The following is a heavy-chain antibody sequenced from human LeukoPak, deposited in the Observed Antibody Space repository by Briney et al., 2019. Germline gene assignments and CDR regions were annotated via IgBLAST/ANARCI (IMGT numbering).Heavy chain of an antibody. CDR1: GFRLTTYG. Sequence: GGSLRLSCEVSGFRLTTYGTHWVRQAPGKGLEWVAYIPFDGSDEYYVDSVKGRFTISRDNSKNTLYLQMNSLRAEDTAVYYCARDRLPGSGRYGMDVWGQGTTVTVSS. D-gene: IGHD3-10*01. CDR2: IPFDGSDE. J-gene: IGHJ6*02. V-gene: IGHV3-30*02. CDR3: ARDRLPGSGRYGMDV.